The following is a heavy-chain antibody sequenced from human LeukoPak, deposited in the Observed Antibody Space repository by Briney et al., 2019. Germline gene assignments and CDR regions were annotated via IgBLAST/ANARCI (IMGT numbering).Heavy chain of an antibody. J-gene: IGHJ4*02. CDR1: GGSISSYY. CDR2: IYYSGST. D-gene: IGHD1-26*01. V-gene: IGHV4-59*01. Sequence: SETLSLTCTVSGGSISSYYWSWIRQPPGKGLEWIGCIYYSGSTNYNPSLKSRVTISVDTSKNQFSLKLSSVTAADTAVYYCARVTVGGYVDYWGQGTLVTVSS. CDR3: ARVTVGGYVDY.